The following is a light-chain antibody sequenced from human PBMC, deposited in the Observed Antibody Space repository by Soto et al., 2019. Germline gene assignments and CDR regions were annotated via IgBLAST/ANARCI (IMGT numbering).Light chain of an antibody. Sequence: EIMMSQSPATLSVSPGERATLSCRASQSVSSNLAWYQQKPGQAPSLLIYGASTRATGIPARFSGSGSGTDFTLTISSLQSEDFEVYYCRQYNNWPQTVGQGTKVDIK. CDR2: GAS. CDR1: QSVSSN. CDR3: RQYNNWPQT. J-gene: IGKJ1*01. V-gene: IGKV3-15*01.